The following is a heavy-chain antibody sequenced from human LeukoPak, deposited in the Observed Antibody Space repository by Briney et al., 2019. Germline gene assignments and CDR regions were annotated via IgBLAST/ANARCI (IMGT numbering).Heavy chain of an antibody. D-gene: IGHD3-10*01. J-gene: IGHJ1*01. CDR1: GYTFTNYG. V-gene: IGHV1-3*04. Sequence: ASVKVSCKTSGYTFTNYGMHWVRQAPRQSPEWMGWINTGNGNTKSSQKFQDRVTLTSDTSASTAYMELNSLSSEDTAVYYCARVPLDDASRHYYPHWGQGTLVTVSS. CDR2: INTGNGNT. CDR3: ARVPLDDASRHYYPH.